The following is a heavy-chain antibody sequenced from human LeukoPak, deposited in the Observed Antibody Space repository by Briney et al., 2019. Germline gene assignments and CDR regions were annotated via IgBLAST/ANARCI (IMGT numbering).Heavy chain of an antibody. J-gene: IGHJ4*02. CDR2: INPNSGDT. Sequence: SVKVSCKASGYTFTTYYMHWVRQAPGQGLEWMGWINPNSGDTNYAQKFQGRVTMTRDTSISTAYMDLSRLRSDDTAVYYCAGSSGWHNFDYWGQGTLVTVSS. V-gene: IGHV1-2*02. CDR1: GYTFTTYY. D-gene: IGHD6-19*01. CDR3: AGSSGWHNFDY.